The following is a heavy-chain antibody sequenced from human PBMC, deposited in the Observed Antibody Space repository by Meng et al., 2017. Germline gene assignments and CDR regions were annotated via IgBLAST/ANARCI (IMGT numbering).Heavy chain of an antibody. V-gene: IGHV3-21*01. CDR1: GFTFSSYS. Sequence: GESLKISCAASGFTFSSYSMNWVRQAPGKGLEWVSSISSSSYIYYADSVKGRFTIPRDNAKNSLYLQMNSLRAEDTAVYYCARDFWGDSPGYCSGGSCQPFDYWGQGTLVTVSS. J-gene: IGHJ4*02. CDR2: ISSSSYI. D-gene: IGHD2-15*01. CDR3: ARDFWGDSPGYCSGGSCQPFDY.